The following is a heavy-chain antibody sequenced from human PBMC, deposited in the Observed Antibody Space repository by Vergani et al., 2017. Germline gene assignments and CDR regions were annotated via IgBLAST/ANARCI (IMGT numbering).Heavy chain of an antibody. D-gene: IGHD4-11*01. J-gene: IGHJ5*02. V-gene: IGHV4-4*07. Sequence: QLQLQESGPGLVKPSETLSLTCTVSGGSISSYYWSWIRQPAGKGLEWIGRIYTSGSTNYNPSLKSRVTMSVDTSKNQFSLKLSSVTAADTAVYYCARDHDYSNPTKNWFDPWGQGTLVTVSS. CDR3: ARDHDYSNPTKNWFDP. CDR2: IYTSGST. CDR1: GGSISSYY.